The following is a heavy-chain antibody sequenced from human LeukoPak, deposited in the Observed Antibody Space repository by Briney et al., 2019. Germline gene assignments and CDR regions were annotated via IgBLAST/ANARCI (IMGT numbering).Heavy chain of an antibody. J-gene: IGHJ5*02. CDR3: ARESSRVVVAATGNWFDP. CDR1: GYTFTSYG. V-gene: IGHV1-18*01. D-gene: IGHD2-15*01. CDR2: ISAYNGNT. Sequence: ASVKVSCKASGYTFTSYGISWVRQAPGQGLEWMGWISAYNGNTNYAQKLQGRVTMTTDTSTSTAYMELRSLRSDDTAVYYCARESSRVVVAATGNWFDPWGQGTLVTVSS.